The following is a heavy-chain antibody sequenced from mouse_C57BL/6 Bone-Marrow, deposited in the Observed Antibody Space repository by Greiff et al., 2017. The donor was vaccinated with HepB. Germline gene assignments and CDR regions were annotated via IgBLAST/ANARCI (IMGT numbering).Heavy chain of an antibody. V-gene: IGHV1-69*01. CDR1: GYTFTSYW. CDR2: IDPSDSYT. CDR3: ARRGITFDY. J-gene: IGHJ2*01. D-gene: IGHD2-4*01. Sequence: VQLQQPGAELVMPGASVKLSCKASGYTFTSYWMHWVKQRPGQGLEWIGEIDPSDSYTNYNQKFKGKSTLTVDKSSSTAYMQLSSLTSEDSAVYYCARRGITFDYWGQGTTLTVSS.